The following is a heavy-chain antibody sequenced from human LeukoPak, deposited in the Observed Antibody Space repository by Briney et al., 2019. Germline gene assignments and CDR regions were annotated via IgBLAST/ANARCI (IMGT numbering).Heavy chain of an antibody. CDR2: INPSGGST. D-gene: IGHD6-19*01. J-gene: IGHJ3*02. V-gene: IGHV1-46*01. CDR1: GYTFTGYY. CDR3: ARVRFSSGWYIAFDI. Sequence: ASVKVSCKASGYTFTGYYMHWVRQAPGQGLEWMGIINPSGGSTTYAQKFQGRVTMTRDTSTTTVYMELSSLRSEDTAVYYCARVRFSSGWYIAFDIWGRGTMVTVSS.